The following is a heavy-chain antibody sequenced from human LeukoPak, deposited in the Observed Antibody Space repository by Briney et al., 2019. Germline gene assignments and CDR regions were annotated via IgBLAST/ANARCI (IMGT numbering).Heavy chain of an antibody. Sequence: PGGSLRLSCAASGFTFSNYAMHWVRQAPGKGLEWVAVISYDGSKKHYADSVKGRFTISRDNSKNTPYLQMNSLNTEDTAVYYCARGRGASYSSSWYDFWGQGTLVTVSS. D-gene: IGHD6-13*01. CDR3: ARGRGASYSSSWYDF. CDR1: GFTFSNYA. CDR2: ISYDGSKK. V-gene: IGHV3-30*04. J-gene: IGHJ5*01.